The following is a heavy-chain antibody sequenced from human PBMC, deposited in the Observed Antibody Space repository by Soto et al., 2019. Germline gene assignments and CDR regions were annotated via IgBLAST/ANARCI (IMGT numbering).Heavy chain of an antibody. J-gene: IGHJ6*02. CDR1: GFTFSSYG. V-gene: IGHV3-33*01. D-gene: IGHD6-6*01. CDR3: ARGEEYSSSSRYYYYYGMDV. CDR2: IWYDGSNK. Sequence: VQLVESGGGVVQPGRSLRLSCAASGFTFSSYGMHWVRQAPGKGLEWVAVIWYDGSNKYYADSVKGRFTISRDNSKNTLYLQMNSLRAEDTAVYYCARGEEYSSSSRYYYYYGMDVWGQGTTVTVSS.